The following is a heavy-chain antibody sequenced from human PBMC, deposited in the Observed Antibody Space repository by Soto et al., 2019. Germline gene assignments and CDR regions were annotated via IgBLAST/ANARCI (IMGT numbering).Heavy chain of an antibody. D-gene: IGHD3-3*01. J-gene: IGHJ6*02. CDR1: GFTFSSA. CDR2: IVVASGKT. CDR3: AAERFLGWVGKGMAV. Sequence: QMHLVQSGPEVKKPGTSVKVSCKASGFTFSSAVQWVRQARGQRLEWIGWIVVASGKTNYAQKFRESVPMTGEISKTTAYRGRSSVRPEDRAVYYWAAERFLGWVGKGMAVWGQGPTSTVS. V-gene: IGHV1-58*01.